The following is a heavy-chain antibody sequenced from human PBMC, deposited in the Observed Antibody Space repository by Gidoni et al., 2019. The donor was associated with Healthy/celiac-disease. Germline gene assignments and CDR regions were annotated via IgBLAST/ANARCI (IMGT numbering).Heavy chain of an antibody. J-gene: IGHJ3*02. CDR1: GFSFNYYG. D-gene: IGHD6-19*01. Sequence: EVQLVESGGGVVRPGRSLRLSCAASGFSFNYYGMSCVRQAPGKGLEWVSGINWNGGSTGYADSVKGRFTISRDNAKNSLYLQMNSLRAEDTALYYCARIWGSGWYDLGAFDIWGQGTMVTVSS. CDR2: INWNGGST. CDR3: ARIWGSGWYDLGAFDI. V-gene: IGHV3-20*04.